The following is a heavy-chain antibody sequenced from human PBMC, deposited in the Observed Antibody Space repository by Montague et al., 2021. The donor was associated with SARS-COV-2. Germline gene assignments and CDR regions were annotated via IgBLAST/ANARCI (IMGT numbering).Heavy chain of an antibody. V-gene: IGHV4-39*01. J-gene: IGHJ4*02. D-gene: IGHD3-16*02. Sequence: SETLSLTCTFSGASITTKNYYWGWIPQPPGMGLEWIVSISYSATSYSTLSLKIPVTMSVSTSRYQLSLKLRSVTVADTADYYCARLGITLGGVNVFRYYFDFWGQGTLVTVSS. CDR2: ISYSATS. CDR3: ARLGITLGGVNVFRYYFDF. CDR1: GASITTKNYY.